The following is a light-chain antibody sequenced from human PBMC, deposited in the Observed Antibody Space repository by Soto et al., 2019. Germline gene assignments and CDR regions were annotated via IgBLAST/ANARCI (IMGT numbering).Light chain of an antibody. V-gene: IGLV2-23*01. Sequence: QSALTQPASVSGSPGHSITISCTGTSSDVGSYNLVSWYQQHPGKAPKLMIYEGSKRPSGVSNRFSGSKSGNTASLTISGLQAEDEADYYCCSYAGSSTLVFGVGTQLTVL. CDR1: SSDVGSYNL. J-gene: IGLJ2*01. CDR3: CSYAGSSTLV. CDR2: EGS.